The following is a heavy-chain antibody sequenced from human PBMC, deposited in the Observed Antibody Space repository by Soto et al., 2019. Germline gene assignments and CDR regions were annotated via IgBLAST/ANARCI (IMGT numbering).Heavy chain of an antibody. CDR1: GGTFSSYA. CDR2: ISAYNGHT. J-gene: IGHJ4*02. V-gene: IGHV1-18*01. D-gene: IGHD3-9*01. CDR3: ARGDLEGRHFDRFDY. Sequence: VKVSCKASGGTFSSYAISWVRQAPGQGLEWMGWISAYNGHTNYAQKLQGRVTMTTDTSTSTAYMELRSLRSDDTAVYYCARGDLEGRHFDRFDYWGQGTLVTVSS.